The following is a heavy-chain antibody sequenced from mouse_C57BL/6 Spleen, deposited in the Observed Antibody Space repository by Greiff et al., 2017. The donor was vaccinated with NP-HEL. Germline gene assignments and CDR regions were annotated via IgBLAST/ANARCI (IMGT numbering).Heavy chain of an antibody. CDR3: ARGGYYDYDAWFAY. CDR2: IYPRSGNT. J-gene: IGHJ3*01. CDR1: GYTFTSYG. V-gene: IGHV1-81*01. D-gene: IGHD2-4*01. Sequence: VMLVESGAELARPGASVKLSCKASGYTFTSYGISWVMQRSGQGLVWIGEIYPRSGNTYYNEKFKGKATLTADKSSSTAYMELRSLTSEDSAVYFCARGGYYDYDAWFAYWGQGTLVTVSA.